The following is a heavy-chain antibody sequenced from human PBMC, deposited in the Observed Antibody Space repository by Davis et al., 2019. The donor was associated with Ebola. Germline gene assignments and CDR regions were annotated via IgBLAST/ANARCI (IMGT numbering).Heavy chain of an antibody. J-gene: IGHJ4*02. Sequence: SETLSLTCAVSGGSISSSNWWSWVRQPPGKGLEWIGEIYHSGSTNYNPSLKSRVTITVDKSKNQFSLKLSSVPAADTAVYYCARGGRGYSYGRVDYWGQGTLVTVSS. V-gene: IGHV4-4*02. D-gene: IGHD5-18*01. CDR1: GGSISSSNW. CDR2: IYHSGST. CDR3: ARGGRGYSYGRVDY.